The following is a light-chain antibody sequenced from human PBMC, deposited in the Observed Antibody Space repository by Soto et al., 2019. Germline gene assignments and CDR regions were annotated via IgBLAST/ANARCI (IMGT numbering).Light chain of an antibody. J-gene: IGKJ2*01. CDR1: QSVSTN. Sequence: EIVMTQSPATLSVSPGERATLSCRASQSVSTNLAWYQQRPGQAPRLLIYGASTRATDIPARFSGSGSGTEFTLTISSLQSEDFAVYYCQQYNNWPPANTFGQGTKLEIK. CDR2: GAS. CDR3: QQYNNWPPANT. V-gene: IGKV3-15*01.